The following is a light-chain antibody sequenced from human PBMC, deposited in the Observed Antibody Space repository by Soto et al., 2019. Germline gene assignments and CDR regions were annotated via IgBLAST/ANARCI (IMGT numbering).Light chain of an antibody. J-gene: IGKJ5*01. V-gene: IGKV3-11*01. CDR2: AAS. CDR1: PSVTNY. CDR3: KQRSNWIN. Sequence: EIVLTQSPATLSLSPVERATLSCRSSPSVTNYLAWYQQKPGQPPRLLIYAASNRATGIPARFSGSGSGKDFTLTISSLEPEDFAVYYCKQRSNWINFGQGTRLEIK.